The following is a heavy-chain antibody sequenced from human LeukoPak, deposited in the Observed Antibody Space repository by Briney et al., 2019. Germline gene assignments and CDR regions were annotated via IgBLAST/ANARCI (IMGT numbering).Heavy chain of an antibody. J-gene: IGHJ3*02. D-gene: IGHD3-10*01. CDR1: GFTFDAYG. CDR3: ARSAYWFGESVGAFDI. V-gene: IGHV3-20*04. CDR2: INWNGGST. Sequence: GGSLRLSCAASGFTFDAYGMGWVRQAPGKGLEWVSGINWNGGSTGYADSVEGRFTISRDNAKNSLYLQMNSLRAEDTALYYCARSAYWFGESVGAFDIWGQGTMVTVSS.